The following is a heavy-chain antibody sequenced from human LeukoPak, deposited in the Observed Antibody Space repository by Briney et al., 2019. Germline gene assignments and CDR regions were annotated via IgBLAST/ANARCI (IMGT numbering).Heavy chain of an antibody. CDR1: GDSISSGYY. CDR3: ARRDHDSSGYLHWFDP. CDR2: IYHSGST. J-gene: IGHJ5*02. D-gene: IGHD3-22*01. V-gene: IGHV4-38-2*02. Sequence: SETLSLTCTVSGDSISSGYYWGWIRQPPGKGLEWIGSIYHSGSTYYNPSLKSRVTISVDTSKNQFSLKLSSVTAADTAVYYCARRDHDSSGYLHWFDPWGQGTLVTVSS.